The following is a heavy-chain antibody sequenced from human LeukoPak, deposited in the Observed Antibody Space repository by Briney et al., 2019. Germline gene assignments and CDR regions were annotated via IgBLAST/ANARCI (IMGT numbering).Heavy chain of an antibody. CDR2: MNPNSGNT. Sequence: ASVKVSCKASGYTFTSYDINWVRQATGQGLEWMGWMNPNSGNTGYAQKFQGRVTMTRNTSISTAYMELSGLRSEDTAVYYCARATDYYYDSSGYYVYYYYYYMDVWGKGTTVTVSS. D-gene: IGHD3-22*01. CDR3: ARATDYYYDSSGYYVYYYYYYMDV. J-gene: IGHJ6*03. CDR1: GYTFTSYD. V-gene: IGHV1-8*01.